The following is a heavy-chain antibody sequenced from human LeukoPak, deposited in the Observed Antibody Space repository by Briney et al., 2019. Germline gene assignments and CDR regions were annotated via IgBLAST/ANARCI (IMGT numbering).Heavy chain of an antibody. CDR1: GFTFSSYG. Sequence: PGRSLRLSCAASGFTFSSYGMHWVRQAPGKGLEWVAVIWYDGSNKYYADSVKGRFTISRDNSKNTLYLQMNSLRAEDTAVYYCAKDRYGSGSYIDYWGQGTLVTVSP. J-gene: IGHJ4*02. CDR3: AKDRYGSGSYIDY. V-gene: IGHV3-33*06. CDR2: IWYDGSNK. D-gene: IGHD3-10*01.